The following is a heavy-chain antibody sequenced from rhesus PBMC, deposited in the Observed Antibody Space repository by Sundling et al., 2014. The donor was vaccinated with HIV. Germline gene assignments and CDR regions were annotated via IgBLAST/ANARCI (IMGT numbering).Heavy chain of an antibody. V-gene: IGHV3S42*01. CDR3: ATQREYWGDSD. Sequence: EVQLVESGGALVQPGGSLRLSCAASGFTFSSYGMYWVRQAPGKGLEWISAISSGGGSTYYADSVKGRFTISRDNSKNTLSLQMNSLRAEDTAVYYCATQREYWGDSDWGQGVLVTVSS. D-gene: IGHD3-34*01. CDR1: GFTFSSYG. J-gene: IGHJ4*01. CDR2: ISSGGGST.